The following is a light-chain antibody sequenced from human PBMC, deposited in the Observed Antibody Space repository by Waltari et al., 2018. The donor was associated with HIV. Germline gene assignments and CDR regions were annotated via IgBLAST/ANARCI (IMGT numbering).Light chain of an antibody. V-gene: IGLV1-47*01. J-gene: IGLJ1*01. Sequence: QSVLTQPPSASGTPGQRVTISCSGSSSNIGSNYVYWYQQVPGTAPKLLLYRNNQRPSGVPDRLSGSKSGTSAALAISGLRSEEEADYYCASWDASLSGHYVFGPGTRVTVL. CDR3: ASWDASLSGHYV. CDR2: RNN. CDR1: SSNIGSNY.